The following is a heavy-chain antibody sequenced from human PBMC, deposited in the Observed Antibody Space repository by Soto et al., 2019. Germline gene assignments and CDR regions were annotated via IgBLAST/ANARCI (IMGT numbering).Heavy chain of an antibody. V-gene: IGHV4-31*03. CDR3: ARDSGGYKV. Sequence: QVQLQESGPGLVKPSQTLSLTCTVSGGSISSGGYYWSWIRQHPGKGLEWIGYIYYSGSTYYNPSLKRRVTISVETYKNQISLKLSSVNAADTSVYYCARDSGGYKVWGQGTLVTVSS. CDR1: GGSISSGGYY. J-gene: IGHJ4*02. CDR2: IYYSGST. D-gene: IGHD3-10*01.